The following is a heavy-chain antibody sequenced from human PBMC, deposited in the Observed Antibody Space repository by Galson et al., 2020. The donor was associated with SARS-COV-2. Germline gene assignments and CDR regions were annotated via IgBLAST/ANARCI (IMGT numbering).Heavy chain of an antibody. CDR3: ARAAGWLVRHYTFDV. D-gene: IGHD6-19*01. J-gene: IGHJ3*01. CDR2: IYSGGNT. Sequence: GGSLRLSCAASEFTVSSNYMTWVRQPPGKGLQWVSVIYSGGNTDYADSVKGRFTISRDTSKNTLYLQMNRLSVEDTAVYYCARAAGWLVRHYTFDVWGPGTAVTVSS. V-gene: IGHV3-66*02. CDR1: EFTVSSNY.